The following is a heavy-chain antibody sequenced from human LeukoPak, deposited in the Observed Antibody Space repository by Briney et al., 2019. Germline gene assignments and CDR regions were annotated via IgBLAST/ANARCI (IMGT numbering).Heavy chain of an antibody. CDR3: AKDRARGGTTDFDY. D-gene: IGHD1-7*01. CDR2: ISGSADST. Sequence: AGGSLRLSCAGSGFTFSSYWMSWVRQAPGKGLEWVSAISGSADSTYYADSVKGQFAISRDNSKNTLYLQMNSLRAEDTAVHFCAKDRARGGTTDFDYWGQGTLVTVSS. V-gene: IGHV3-23*01. J-gene: IGHJ4*02. CDR1: GFTFSSYW.